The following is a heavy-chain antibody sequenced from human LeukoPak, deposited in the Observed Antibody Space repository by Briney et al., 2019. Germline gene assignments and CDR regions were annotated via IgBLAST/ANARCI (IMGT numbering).Heavy chain of an antibody. Sequence: PGGSLRLSCAASGFTFDDYAMHWVRQAPGKGLEWVSGISWNSGSIGYADSVKGRFTISRDNAKNSLYLQMNSLRAEDMALYYCAKGKWELRGYFDYWGQGTLVTVSS. CDR3: AKGKWELRGYFDY. V-gene: IGHV3-9*03. CDR2: ISWNSGSI. J-gene: IGHJ4*02. D-gene: IGHD1-26*01. CDR1: GFTFDDYA.